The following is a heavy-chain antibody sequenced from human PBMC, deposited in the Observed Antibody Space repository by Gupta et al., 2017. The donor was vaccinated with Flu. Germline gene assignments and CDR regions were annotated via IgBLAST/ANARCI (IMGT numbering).Heavy chain of an antibody. CDR1: GFTFSSYE. J-gene: IGHJ6*02. V-gene: IGHV3-48*03. D-gene: IGHD3-10*01. CDR2: ISSRGSTI. Sequence: EVQLVESGGGLVQPGGSLRLSCAASGFTFSSYEMNWVRQAPGKGLEWVSYISSRGSTIYYAGAVKGRFTIARDNAKNSRYMQMNSMRDENTPVWNWGRDRLLWFASYRMDVTGEGATV. CDR3: GRDRLLWFASYRMDV.